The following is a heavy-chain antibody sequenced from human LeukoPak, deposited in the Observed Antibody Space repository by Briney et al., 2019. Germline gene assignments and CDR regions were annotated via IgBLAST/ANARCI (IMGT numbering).Heavy chain of an antibody. CDR1: GYTFTSYG. V-gene: IGHV1-18*01. CDR3: ARDHLPRTYYDFWSGSGKNWFDP. Sequence: ASVKVSCKASGYTFTSYGISWVRQAPGQGLEWMGWISAYNGNTNYAQKLQGRATMTTDTSTSTAYMELRSLRSDDTAVYYCARDHLPRTYYDFWSGSGKNWFDPWGQGTLVTVSS. CDR2: ISAYNGNT. J-gene: IGHJ5*02. D-gene: IGHD3-3*01.